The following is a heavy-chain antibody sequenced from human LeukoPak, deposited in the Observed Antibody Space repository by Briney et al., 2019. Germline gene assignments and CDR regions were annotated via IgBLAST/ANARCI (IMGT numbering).Heavy chain of an antibody. Sequence: GGSLRLSCAASGFTVSSNYMSWVRQAPGKGLEWVSVIYSGGSTYYADSVKGRFTISRDNSKNTLYLQMNSLRAEDTAVYYCARDPSQTGTLPSDIWGQGTMVTVSS. CDR3: ARDPSQTGTLPSDI. CDR2: IYSGGST. J-gene: IGHJ3*02. D-gene: IGHD1-1*01. V-gene: IGHV3-53*01. CDR1: GFTVSSNY.